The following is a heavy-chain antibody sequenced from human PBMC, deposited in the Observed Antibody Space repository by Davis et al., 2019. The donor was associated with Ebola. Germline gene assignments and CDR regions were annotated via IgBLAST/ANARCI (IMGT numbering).Heavy chain of an antibody. CDR2: IKQDGSEK. J-gene: IGHJ6*04. CDR3: ARDPGSSWYFMDV. CDR1: GITFTPSL. Sequence: GGSLRLSCTVSGITFTPSLMRRVSYDHGPGLEWVDNIKQDGSEKYYVDSVKGRFTISRDNAKNSLYLQMNSLRAEDTAVYYCARDPGSSWYFMDVWGKGTTVAVSS. V-gene: IGHV3-7*01. D-gene: IGHD6-13*01.